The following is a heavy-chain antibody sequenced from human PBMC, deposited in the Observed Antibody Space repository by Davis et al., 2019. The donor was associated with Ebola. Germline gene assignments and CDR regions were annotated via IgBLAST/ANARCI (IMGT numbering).Heavy chain of an antibody. V-gene: IGHV1-24*01. Sequence: AASVKVSCKVSGYTLTELSMHWVRQAPGKGLEWMGGFDPEEGETIYAQKFQGRVTMTRDTSTSTVYMELSSLRSEDTAVYYCARVARWTGFDNWGQGTLVTVSS. J-gene: IGHJ4*02. D-gene: IGHD4-23*01. CDR3: ARVARWTGFDN. CDR1: GYTLTELS. CDR2: FDPEEGET.